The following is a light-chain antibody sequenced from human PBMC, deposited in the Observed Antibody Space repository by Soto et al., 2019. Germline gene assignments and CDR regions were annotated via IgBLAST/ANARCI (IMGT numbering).Light chain of an antibody. J-gene: IGLJ7*01. CDR1: SSNMGAGYD. Sequence: QSVLTQPPSVSGAPGQKVTISCTGSSSNMGAGYDVHWYQQLPGTAHKLLISGNSYRPSEVTDRFSGSKSGTSASLAITGLQAGDEADYYCQSYDSSLSGWVFGGGTQRTVL. CDR2: GNS. V-gene: IGLV1-40*01. CDR3: QSYDSSLSGWV.